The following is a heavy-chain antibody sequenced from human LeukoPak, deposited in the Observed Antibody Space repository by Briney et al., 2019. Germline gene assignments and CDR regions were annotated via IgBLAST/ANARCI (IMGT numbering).Heavy chain of an antibody. CDR1: GFTFSTYV. CDR2: ISSNGDNT. J-gene: IGHJ4*02. CDR3: VRGTGY. Sequence: GGSLRLSCSVSGFTFSTYVMHWVRQAPGKGREYVSAISSNGDNTYYADSVKGRFTISIDNSKNTLYLQMSSQRADDTAVYYCVRGTGYWGQGTLVTVSS. V-gene: IGHV3-64D*06.